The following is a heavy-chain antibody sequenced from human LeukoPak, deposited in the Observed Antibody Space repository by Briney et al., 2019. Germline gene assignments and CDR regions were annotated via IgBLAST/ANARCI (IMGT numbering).Heavy chain of an antibody. CDR1: GFTFSSSR. V-gene: IGHV3-21*04. CDR3: ANYRIQLWQRNDAFDI. D-gene: IGHD5-18*01. Sequence: GGSLRLSCAVSGFTFSSSRLNWVRQAPGKGLEWISSISATGTYIFYADSVKGRFAISRDNSKNTLFLQMNSLRAGDTAVYYCANYRIQLWQRNDAFDIWGQGTMVTVSS. CDR2: ISATGTYI. J-gene: IGHJ3*02.